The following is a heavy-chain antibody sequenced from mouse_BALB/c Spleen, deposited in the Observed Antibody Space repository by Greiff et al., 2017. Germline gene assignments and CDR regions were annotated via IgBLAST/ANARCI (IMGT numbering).Heavy chain of an antibody. CDR1: GYSITSDYA. CDR2: ISYSGST. D-gene: IGHD3-3*01. V-gene: IGHV3-2*02. J-gene: IGHJ2*01. CDR3: ARGGHGFDY. Sequence: EVQLQESGPGLVKPSQSLSLTCTVTGYSITSDYAWNWIRQFPGNKLEWMGYISYSGSTSYNPSLKSRISITRDTSKNQFFLQLNSVTTEDTATYYCARGGHGFDYWGQGTTLTVSS.